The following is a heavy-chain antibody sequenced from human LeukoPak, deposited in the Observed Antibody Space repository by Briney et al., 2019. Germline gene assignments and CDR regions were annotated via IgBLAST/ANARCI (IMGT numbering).Heavy chain of an antibody. CDR2: VNLQGST. V-gene: IGHV4-4*02. J-gene: IGHJ4*02. CDR3: AREGGPYRPLDY. Sequence: SGTLSLTCGVSGGSITNTNYWTWVRQPPGKGLEWIGEVNLQGSTNYNPSLMGRFAISVDKSENHISLQLTSVTAADTAVYYCAREGGPYRPLDYSGQGTLVTVSS. CDR1: GGSITNTNY.